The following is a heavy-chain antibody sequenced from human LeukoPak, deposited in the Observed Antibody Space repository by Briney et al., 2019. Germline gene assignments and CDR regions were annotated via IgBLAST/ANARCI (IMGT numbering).Heavy chain of an antibody. J-gene: IGHJ4*02. CDR2: IKQDGSEK. CDR3: ARWIFWSGYLFDY. CDR1: GFTFSSYW. Sequence: GGSLRLSCAASGFTFSSYWMSRVRQAPGKGLEWVANIKQDGSEKYYVDSVKGRFTISRDNAKNSLYLQMNSLRAEDTAVYYCARWIFWSGYLFDYWGQGTLVTVSS. D-gene: IGHD3-3*01. V-gene: IGHV3-7*01.